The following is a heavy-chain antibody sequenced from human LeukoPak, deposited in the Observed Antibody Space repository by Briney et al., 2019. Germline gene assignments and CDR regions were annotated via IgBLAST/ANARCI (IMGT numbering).Heavy chain of an antibody. CDR3: ARAGDIVVVPAAMDSSSWYEGRLDYYYMDV. D-gene: IGHD2-2*01. V-gene: IGHV3-20*04. Sequence: SGGSLRLSCAASGFTFDDYGMSWVRQAPGKGLEWVSGINWNGGSTGYADSVKGRFTISRDNAKNSLYLQMNSLRAEDTALYYCARAGDIVVVPAAMDSSSWYEGRLDYYYMDVWGKGTTVTVSS. CDR1: GFTFDDYG. CDR2: INWNGGST. J-gene: IGHJ6*03.